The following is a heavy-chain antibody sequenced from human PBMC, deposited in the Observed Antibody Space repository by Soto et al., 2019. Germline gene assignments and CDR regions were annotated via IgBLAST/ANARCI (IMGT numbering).Heavy chain of an antibody. V-gene: IGHV1-18*01. CDR3: ARDAPPADY. Sequence: QVQLVQSGAEVKKPGASVKVSCKASGYTFTSYAISWVRQAPGQGLEWMGWVSAYNGNTNHAKKLQGRVTMTKDTSTSTAYRELRSLRSDDTGVYYGARDAPPADYWGQGTVVTVSS. J-gene: IGHJ4*02. CDR2: VSAYNGNT. CDR1: GYTFTSYA.